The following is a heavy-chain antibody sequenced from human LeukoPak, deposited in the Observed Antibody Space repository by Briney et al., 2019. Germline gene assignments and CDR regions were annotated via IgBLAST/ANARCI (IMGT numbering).Heavy chain of an antibody. V-gene: IGHV3-30*03. CDR3: ARVGVGSCLECYY. CDR1: GFTFSSYG. CDR2: ISYDGSDK. J-gene: IGHJ4*02. D-gene: IGHD2-15*01. Sequence: GRSLRLSCAASGFTFSSYGMHWVRQAPGKGLEWVAVISYDGSDKYSADSVKCRFTISRDNSKNTLYLQMNSLRAEHTAVYYCARVGVGSCLECYYWGQGTLVTVSS.